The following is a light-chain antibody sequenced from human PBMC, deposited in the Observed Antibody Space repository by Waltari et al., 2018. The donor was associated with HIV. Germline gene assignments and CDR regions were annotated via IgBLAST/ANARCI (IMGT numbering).Light chain of an antibody. J-gene: IGLJ1*01. V-gene: IGLV2-11*01. Sequence: QSALTQPRSVSGSPGQSVTISCTGTSSDFGAYNYVSWYQQHPGKAPKLMIHDVNKRPSGVPDRFSGSKSGNTASLTISGRQAEDEADYYCCSYAGSYTYVFGTGTKVTVL. CDR1: SSDFGAYNY. CDR3: CSYAGSYTYV. CDR2: DVN.